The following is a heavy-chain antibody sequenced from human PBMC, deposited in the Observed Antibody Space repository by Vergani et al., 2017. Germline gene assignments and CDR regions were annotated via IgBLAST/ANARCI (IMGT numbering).Heavy chain of an antibody. Sequence: QVRLQESGPGLVKPSQTPSLTCSVSGDSISSGVYYWNWIRQHPGKGLEWIGYIYSTGSTHHNPSLRRRINMSVDTSKNQFSLKLNSVTAADTAMYYCARMGGYDEGDAFRIGYFDSWGPGILVTVSS. CDR3: ARMGGYDEGDAFRIGYFDS. J-gene: IGHJ4*02. V-gene: IGHV4-31*03. D-gene: IGHD3-22*01. CDR2: IYSTGST. CDR1: GDSISSGVYY.